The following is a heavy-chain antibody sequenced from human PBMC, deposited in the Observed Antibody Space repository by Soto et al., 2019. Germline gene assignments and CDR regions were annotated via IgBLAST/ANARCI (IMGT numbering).Heavy chain of an antibody. CDR1: GGSFSDYY. D-gene: IGHD3-22*01. V-gene: IGHV4-34*01. J-gene: IGHJ3*02. Sequence: SETLSLTCAVYGGSFSDYYWSWIRLIPGKGLEWIGEINYNGGANYNPSLKSRVTMSVDTSKNQFSVKMRFVTAADTALYYCARPANAHSASSGYHHDAFDIWGQGRKVPVS. CDR3: ARPANAHSASSGYHHDAFDI. CDR2: INYNGGA.